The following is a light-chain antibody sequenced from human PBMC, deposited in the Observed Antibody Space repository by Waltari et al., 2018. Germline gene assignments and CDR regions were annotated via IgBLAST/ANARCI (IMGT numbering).Light chain of an antibody. CDR2: GAS. CDR3: QHYVALPVT. J-gene: IGKJ1*01. CDR1: QSVGRT. Sequence: EIVLTQSLGTLSLSPGDRATLSCRASQSVGRTLAWYQQKPGQAPSLVIYGASIRATGIPDRFSGSGSGTDFSLTISRLEPEDFAVYYCQHYVALPVTFGQGTKVEIK. V-gene: IGKV3-20*01.